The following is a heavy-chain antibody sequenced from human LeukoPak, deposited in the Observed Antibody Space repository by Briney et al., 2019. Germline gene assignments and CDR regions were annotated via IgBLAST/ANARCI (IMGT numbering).Heavy chain of an antibody. CDR2: IKSRTDGGTT. J-gene: IGHJ5*02. CDR1: GFIFNKAW. V-gene: IGHV3-15*01. CDR3: ATPGRIPEAANWFDP. Sequence: GGSLRLSCVASGFIFNKAWMSWVRQAPGKGLEWVGHIKSRTDGGTTDYAAPVKGRFTISRDDSENTLYLQMNSLNPEDTAVYYCATPGRIPEAANWFDPWGQGTLVTVSS. D-gene: IGHD6-13*01.